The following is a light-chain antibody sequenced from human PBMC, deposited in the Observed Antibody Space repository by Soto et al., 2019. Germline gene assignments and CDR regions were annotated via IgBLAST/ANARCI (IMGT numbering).Light chain of an antibody. CDR3: QHRNNRPFS. Sequence: DIQMTQAPSTLSASVGDRVTITCRASQSISSWLAWYQQKPGKAPKGLIYKASTLESGAPSRFSGSGSGTECTLTISSLEPEDVTVYYCQHRNNRPFSFGPGTKVDI. CDR2: KAS. CDR1: QSISSW. V-gene: IGKV1-5*03. J-gene: IGKJ3*01.